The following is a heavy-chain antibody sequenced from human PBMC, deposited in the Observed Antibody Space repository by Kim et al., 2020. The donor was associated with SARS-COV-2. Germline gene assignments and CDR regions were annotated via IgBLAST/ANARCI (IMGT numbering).Heavy chain of an antibody. V-gene: IGHV3-13*04. CDR2: IGTAGDT. J-gene: IGHJ5*02. CDR3: ARGGFGRNRVWANWFDP. CDR1: GFTFSSYD. Sequence: GGSLRLSCAASGFTFSSYDMHWVRQATGKGLEWVSAIGTAGDTYYPGSVKGRFTISRENAKNSLYLQMNSLRAGDTAVYYCARGGFGRNRVWANWFDPWGQGTLVTVSS. D-gene: IGHD3-16*01.